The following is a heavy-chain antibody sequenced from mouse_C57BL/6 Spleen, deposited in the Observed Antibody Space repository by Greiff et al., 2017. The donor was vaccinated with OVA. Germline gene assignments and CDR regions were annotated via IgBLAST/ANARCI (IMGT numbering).Heavy chain of an antibody. J-gene: IGHJ2*01. CDR3: TRGYDYDGYYFDY. CDR1: GFTFSSYA. Sequence: EVKLVESGEGLVKPGGSLKLSCAASGFTFSSYAMSWVRQTPEKRLEWVAYISSGGDYIYYADTVKGRFTISSTNTRNTLYLQMSSLKSEDTAMNYCTRGYDYDGYYFDYWGQGTTLTVSS. CDR2: ISSGGDYI. V-gene: IGHV5-9-1*02. D-gene: IGHD2-4*01.